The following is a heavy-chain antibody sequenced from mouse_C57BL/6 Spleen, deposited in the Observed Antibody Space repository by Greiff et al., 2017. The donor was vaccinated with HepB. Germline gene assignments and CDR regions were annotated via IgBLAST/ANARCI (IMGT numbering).Heavy chain of an antibody. D-gene: IGHD1-1*01. J-gene: IGHJ3*01. CDR3: ARDRHYYGSSEPFAY. V-gene: IGHV5-16*01. CDR1: GFTFSDYY. CDR2: INYDGSST. Sequence: EVQLVESEGGLVQPGSSMKLSCTASGFTFSDYYMAWVRQVPEKGLEWVANINYDGSSTYYLDSLKSRFIISRDNAKNILYLQMSSLKSEDTATYYCARDRHYYGSSEPFAYWGQGTLVTVSA.